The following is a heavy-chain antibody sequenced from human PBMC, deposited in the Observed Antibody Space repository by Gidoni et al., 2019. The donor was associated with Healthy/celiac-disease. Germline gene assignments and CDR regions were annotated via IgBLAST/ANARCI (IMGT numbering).Heavy chain of an antibody. D-gene: IGHD3-3*01. V-gene: IGHV4-34*01. Sequence: QVQLQQWCAGLLKPSETLSLTCAVYGESFSGYYWSWIRQPPGTGLEWIGEINHSGSTNYNPSLKSRVTISVDTSKNQFSLKLSSVTAADTAVYYCARGTTIFGVVSYYYGMDVWGQGTTVTVSS. J-gene: IGHJ6*02. CDR3: ARGTTIFGVVSYYYGMDV. CDR2: INHSGST. CDR1: GESFSGYY.